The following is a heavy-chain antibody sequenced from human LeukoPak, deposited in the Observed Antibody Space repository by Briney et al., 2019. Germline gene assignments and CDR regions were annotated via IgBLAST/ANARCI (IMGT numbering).Heavy chain of an antibody. CDR2: IYTSGST. D-gene: IGHD3-22*01. V-gene: IGHV4-4*07. CDR1: GGSFSNYY. CDR3: ARDRVYYDSSAAPIFDP. Sequence: SETLSLTCAVYGGSFSNYYWSWIRQPAGKGLEWIGRIYTSGSTNYNPSLKSRVTMSVDTSKNQFSLKLSSVTAADTAVYYCARDRVYYDSSAAPIFDPWGQGTLVTVSS. J-gene: IGHJ5*02.